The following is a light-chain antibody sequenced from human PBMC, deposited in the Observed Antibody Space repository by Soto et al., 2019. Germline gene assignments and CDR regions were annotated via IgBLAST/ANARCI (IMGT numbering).Light chain of an antibody. Sequence: QSVLTQPPSASGTPGQRVTISCSGSSSNIGSNAVNWYQQLPGTAPKLLMYGNNQRPSGVPDRFSGSKSGTSASLAISGLXSXXXAXXYCAAWDDSLNGYVFGTGTKLTVL. J-gene: IGLJ1*01. CDR2: GNN. CDR3: AAWDDSLNGYV. V-gene: IGLV1-44*01. CDR1: SSNIGSNA.